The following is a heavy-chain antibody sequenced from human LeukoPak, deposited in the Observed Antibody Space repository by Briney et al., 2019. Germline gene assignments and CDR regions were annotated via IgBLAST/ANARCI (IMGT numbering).Heavy chain of an antibody. D-gene: IGHD6-6*01. Sequence: PSETLSLTCTVSGDSISSYYWSWTRQPPGKGLEWIGTISYSGTTYYSPSLKSRVTISLDTSKNQFSLKLSSVTAADTAIYYCARDFSSSSTVYYYYYMDVWGKGTTVTVSS. CDR2: ISYSGTT. CDR3: ARDFSSSSTVYYYYYMDV. CDR1: GDSISSYY. J-gene: IGHJ6*03. V-gene: IGHV4-59*12.